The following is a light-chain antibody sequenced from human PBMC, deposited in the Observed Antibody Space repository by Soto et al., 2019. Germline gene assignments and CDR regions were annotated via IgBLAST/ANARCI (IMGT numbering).Light chain of an antibody. Sequence: EIVLTQSPGTLSLSPGERATLSCRASQSVSSSFLAWYQHKPGQAPWLLIYGASSMATVIPDRFSGSGSGTDFTLTISRLEPEVFAVYYCQQYGSLLSFTFGPGTKVDIK. J-gene: IGKJ3*01. CDR1: QSVSSSF. CDR2: GAS. CDR3: QQYGSLLSFT. V-gene: IGKV3-20*01.